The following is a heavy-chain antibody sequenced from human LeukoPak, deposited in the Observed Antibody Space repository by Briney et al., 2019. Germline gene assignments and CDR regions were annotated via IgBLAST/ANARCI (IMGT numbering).Heavy chain of an antibody. V-gene: IGHV3-23*01. CDR1: GFTFSSNG. D-gene: IGHD4-17*01. CDR3: AKTGSTVTTLNWFDP. Sequence: GGSLRLSCAASGFTFSSNGMSWVRQAPGKGLEWVSGISVSGGITSYADSVKGRFTISRDNSKNTLYLQMNSLRGEDTAVYYCAKTGSTVTTLNWFDPWGQGTLVTVSS. CDR2: ISVSGGIT. J-gene: IGHJ5*02.